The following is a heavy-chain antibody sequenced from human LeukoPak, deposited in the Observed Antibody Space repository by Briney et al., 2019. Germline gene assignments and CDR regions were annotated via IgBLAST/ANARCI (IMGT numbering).Heavy chain of an antibody. V-gene: IGHV3-66*01. D-gene: IGHD1-7*01. Sequence: PGGSLRLSCTASGFTFSTFHMHWVRQAPGRGLEWVSISYSGGSTYYADSVKGRFTISRDNSENTLYLQMISLRAEDTAVYYCARGGNYVWYFDLWGRGTLVTVSS. CDR2: SYSGGST. CDR1: GFTFSTFH. CDR3: ARGGNYVWYFDL. J-gene: IGHJ2*01.